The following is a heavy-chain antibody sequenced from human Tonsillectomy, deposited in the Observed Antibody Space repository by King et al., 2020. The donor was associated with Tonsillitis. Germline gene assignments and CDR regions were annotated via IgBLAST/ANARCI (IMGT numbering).Heavy chain of an antibody. D-gene: IGHD5-24*01. CDR2: IYYSGST. V-gene: IGHV4-39*01. CDR3: ARHAATMGR. Sequence: QLQESGPGLVKPSETLSLTCIVSGDSITTTSYYWGWIRQPPGKGLEWIGTIYYSGSTYYNPSLKSRVTISVDTSKNHFSLKLTSVTAADTAVYFCARHAATMGRWGQGTLVTVSP. J-gene: IGHJ1*01. CDR1: GDSITTTSYY.